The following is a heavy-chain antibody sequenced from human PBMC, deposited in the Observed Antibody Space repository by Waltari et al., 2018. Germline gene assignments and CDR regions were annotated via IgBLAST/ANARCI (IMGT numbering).Heavy chain of an antibody. Sequence: QVQLQQWGAGLLKPSETLSLTCAVYGGSFSGYYWSWIRQPPGKGLEWIGEINHSGSTNYNPSLKSRVTISVDTFKNQFSLKLSSVTAADTAVYYCARQVLLWFGELLFFDYWGQGTLVTVSS. CDR2: INHSGST. V-gene: IGHV4-34*01. CDR3: ARQVLLWFGELLFFDY. J-gene: IGHJ4*02. D-gene: IGHD3-10*01. CDR1: GGSFSGYY.